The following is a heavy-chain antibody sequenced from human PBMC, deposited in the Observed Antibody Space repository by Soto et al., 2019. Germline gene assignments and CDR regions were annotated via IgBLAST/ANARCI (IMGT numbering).Heavy chain of an antibody. CDR2: IYSGGST. Sequence: LSLTCAASGFTVSSNYMSWVRQAPGKGLEWVSVIYSGGSTYYADSVKGRFTISRDNSKNTLYLQMNSLRAEDTAVYYCARGLTGAFDYWGQGTLVTVSS. CDR1: GFTVSSNY. V-gene: IGHV3-53*01. CDR3: ARGLTGAFDY. J-gene: IGHJ4*02. D-gene: IGHD7-27*01.